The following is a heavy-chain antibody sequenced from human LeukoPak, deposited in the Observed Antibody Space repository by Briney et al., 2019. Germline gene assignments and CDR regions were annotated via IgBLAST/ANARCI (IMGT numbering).Heavy chain of an antibody. CDR1: GGSISSYY. Sequence: SETLSLTCTVSGGSISSYYWSWIRQPAGKGLEWIGRIYTSGSTNYNPSLKSRVTMSVDTSKNQFSLQLNSVTPEDPAVYYCARVNSMVRGVIPYNWFDPWGQGTLVTVSS. V-gene: IGHV4-4*07. J-gene: IGHJ5*02. CDR2: IYTSGST. D-gene: IGHD3-10*01. CDR3: ARVNSMVRGVIPYNWFDP.